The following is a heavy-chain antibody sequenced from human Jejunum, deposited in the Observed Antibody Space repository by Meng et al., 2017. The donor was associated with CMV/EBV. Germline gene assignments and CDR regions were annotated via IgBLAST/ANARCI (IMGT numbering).Heavy chain of an antibody. Sequence: EVQMVGSGGGLVQPGGSLGLSCVASGFTFSTYWMHWVRQAPGKGLVWVSRINNDGSSTFYADSVKGRFTISRDNAKNTLFLQMNSLRADDTAVYFCVREADGPGTTSDYWGQGTLVTVSS. CDR3: VREADGPGTTSDY. J-gene: IGHJ4*02. CDR2: INNDGSST. V-gene: IGHV3-74*01. D-gene: IGHD1-7*01. CDR1: GFTFSTYW.